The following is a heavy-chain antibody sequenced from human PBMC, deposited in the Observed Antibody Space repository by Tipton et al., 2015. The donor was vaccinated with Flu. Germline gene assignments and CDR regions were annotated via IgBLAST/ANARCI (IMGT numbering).Heavy chain of an antibody. CDR2: VYLTGST. D-gene: IGHD5-24*01. J-gene: IGHJ4*02. CDR1: GDSIRSGSHY. CDR3: ASLETRRYYFDY. V-gene: IGHV4-61*02. Sequence: GLVKPSQTLSLTCSVSGDSIRSGSHYWSWIRQPAWKGLEWIGRVYLTGSTNYSPSLKSRVTMSVDTSKNQFSLKLSSVTAADTAVYYCASLETRRYYFDYWGQGTLVTVSS.